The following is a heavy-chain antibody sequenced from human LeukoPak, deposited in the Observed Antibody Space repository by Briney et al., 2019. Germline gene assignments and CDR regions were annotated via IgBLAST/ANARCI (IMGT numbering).Heavy chain of an antibody. Sequence: SETLSLTCAVYGGSFSDYRIRQPPGKGLEWIGEINHGGSTNYSPSLKSRVTISVDTSKNQFSLKLSSVTAADTAVYYCARLRVATSSDAFDIWGQGTMVTVSS. CDR1: GGSFSDYR. J-gene: IGHJ3*02. D-gene: IGHD5-12*01. CDR2: INHGGST. V-gene: IGHV4-34*01. CDR3: ARLRVATSSDAFDI.